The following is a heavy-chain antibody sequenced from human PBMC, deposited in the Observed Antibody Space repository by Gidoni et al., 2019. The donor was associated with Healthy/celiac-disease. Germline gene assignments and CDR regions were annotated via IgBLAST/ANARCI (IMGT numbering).Heavy chain of an antibody. J-gene: IGHJ6*02. V-gene: IGHV3-48*03. CDR3: ARGPPIFGVVRDLYYYYYGMDV. Sequence: EVQLVESGGGLVQPGGSRRLSCAASGFTFSSYEMNWVRQAPGKGLEWVSYIRSSGSTIYYADSVKGRFTISRDNAKNSLYLQMNSLRAEDTAVYYCARGPPIFGVVRDLYYYYYGMDVWGQGTTVTVSS. CDR1: GFTFSSYE. CDR2: IRSSGSTI. D-gene: IGHD3-3*01.